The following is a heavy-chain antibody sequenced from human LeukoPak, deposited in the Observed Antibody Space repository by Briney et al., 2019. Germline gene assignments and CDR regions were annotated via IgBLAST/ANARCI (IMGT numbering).Heavy chain of an antibody. V-gene: IGHV3-30*04. CDR2: ISYDGSNK. CDR1: GFTFSSYE. D-gene: IGHD6-19*01. CDR3: AREDGSSGWEQTDY. Sequence: GGSLRLSCAASGFTFSSYEMNWVRQAPGKGLEWVAVISYDGSNKYYADSVKGRFTISRDNSKNTLYLQMNSLRAEDTAVYYCAREDGSSGWEQTDYWGQGTLVTVSS. J-gene: IGHJ4*02.